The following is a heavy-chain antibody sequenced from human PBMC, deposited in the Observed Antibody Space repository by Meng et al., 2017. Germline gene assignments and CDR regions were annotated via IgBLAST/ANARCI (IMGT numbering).Heavy chain of an antibody. CDR1: GDSVSCNNAA. D-gene: IGHD2-8*02. Sequence: HVPHHPAVPGPLNPSHTPPLTCPISGDSVSCNNAAWNCIRQSPSRGLEWLGRTYYRSKWYNDYAVSVKSRITINPDTSKNQFSLQLNSVTPEDTAVYYCARGVVYAISYFDYWGQGTLVTVSS. V-gene: IGHV6-1*01. CDR3: ARGVVYAISYFDY. J-gene: IGHJ4*02. CDR2: TYYRSKWYN.